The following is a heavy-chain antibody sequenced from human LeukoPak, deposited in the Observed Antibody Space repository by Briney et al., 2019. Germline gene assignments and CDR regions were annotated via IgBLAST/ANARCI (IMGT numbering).Heavy chain of an antibody. Sequence: SETRSLTCTVAGGSTSSGDYCWSWIRQPPGKGLEWSGYIYFSGGTYSNPSPECRVTISVDTSKNPFSLKLSSGTAAATAVYYSAREMGYYDSSGPNYIDYWGQGTLVTVSS. CDR3: AREMGYYDSSGPNYIDY. CDR1: GGSTSSGDYC. V-gene: IGHV4-30-4*08. CDR2: IYFSGGT. D-gene: IGHD3-22*01. J-gene: IGHJ4*02.